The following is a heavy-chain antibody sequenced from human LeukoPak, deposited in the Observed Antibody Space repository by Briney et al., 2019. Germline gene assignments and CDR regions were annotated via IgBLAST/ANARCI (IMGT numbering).Heavy chain of an antibody. J-gene: IGHJ6*02. CDR1: GFTFSSYA. CDR2: ISYDGTNK. D-gene: IGHD3-10*01. CDR3: AREEESDYYYYAMDA. Sequence: GRSLRLSCAASGFTFSSYAMHWVRQAPGKGLEWVAVISYDGTNKYYADSVKGRFTISRDNSKNTLYLQMNSLRAEDTAVYYCAREEESDYYYYAMDAWGQGTTATVSS. V-gene: IGHV3-30-3*01.